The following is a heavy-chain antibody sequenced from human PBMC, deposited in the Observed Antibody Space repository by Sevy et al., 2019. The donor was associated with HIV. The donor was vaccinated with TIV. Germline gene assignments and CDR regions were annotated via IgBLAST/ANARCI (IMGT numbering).Heavy chain of an antibody. Sequence: GGSLRLSCAASGFTFSSYSMSWVRQAPGKGLEWVANIKQDGSEKYYVDSVKGRFTISRDYAKNSLYLKMNSLRAEDTAVYYCARDGRYCTNGVCYHAEYFQHWGQGTLVTVSS. CDR1: GFTFSSYS. J-gene: IGHJ1*01. CDR3: ARDGRYCTNGVCYHAEYFQH. D-gene: IGHD2-8*01. V-gene: IGHV3-7*01. CDR2: IKQDGSEK.